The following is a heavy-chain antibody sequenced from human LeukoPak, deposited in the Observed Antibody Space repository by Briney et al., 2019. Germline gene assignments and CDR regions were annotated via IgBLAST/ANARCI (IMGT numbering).Heavy chain of an antibody. J-gene: IGHJ4*02. CDR1: GGSISSYY. D-gene: IGHD6-13*01. CDR2: IYYSGST. V-gene: IGHV4-59*08. CDR3: ARVIAAAGTERYYFDY. Sequence: SETLSLTCTVSGGSISSYYWSWIRQPPGKGLEWIGYIYYSGSTNYNPSLKSRVTMSVDTSKNQFSLKLSSVTAADTAVYYCARVIAAAGTERYYFDYWGQGTLVTVSS.